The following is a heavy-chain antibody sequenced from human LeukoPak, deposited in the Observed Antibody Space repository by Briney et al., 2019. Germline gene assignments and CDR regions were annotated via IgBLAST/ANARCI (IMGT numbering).Heavy chain of an antibody. D-gene: IGHD2-21*02. CDR3: ARHDGNYCGGDCSNFDY. V-gene: IGHV4-61*02. Sequence: PSQTLSLTCTVSGGSISSGSYYWSWIRQPAGKGLEWIGRIYTSGSTNYNPSLKSRVTISVDTSKNQFSLKLSSVTAADTAVYYCARHDGNYCGGDCSNFDYWGQGTLVTVSS. J-gene: IGHJ4*02. CDR2: IYTSGST. CDR1: GGSISSGSYY.